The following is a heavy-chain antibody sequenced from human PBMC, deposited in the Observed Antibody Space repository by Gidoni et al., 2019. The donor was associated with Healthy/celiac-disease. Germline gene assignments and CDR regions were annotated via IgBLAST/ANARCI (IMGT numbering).Heavy chain of an antibody. CDR2: IYYSGST. D-gene: IGHD5-18*01. J-gene: IGHJ4*02. V-gene: IGHV4-39*01. Sequence: QLQLQESGPGLVKPSETLSLTCTVSGGSISSSSYYWGWIRQPPGKGLEWIGSIYYSGSTYYNPSLKSRVTIFVDTSKNQFSLKLSSVTAADTAVYYCAVGYSYGPGYFDYWGQGTLVTVSS. CDR3: AVGYSYGPGYFDY. CDR1: GGSISSSSYY.